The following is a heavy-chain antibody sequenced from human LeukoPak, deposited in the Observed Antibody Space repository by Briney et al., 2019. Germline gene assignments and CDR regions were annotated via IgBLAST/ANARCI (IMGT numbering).Heavy chain of an antibody. CDR3: ARSQVDTAFDY. D-gene: IGHD5-18*01. Sequence: PGGSLRLSCAASGFTFSSCAMHWVRQAPGKGLEWVAVIWYDGSNKYYADSVKGRFTISRDNSKNTLYLQMNSLRVEDTAVYYCARSQVDTAFDYWGQGTLVTVSS. CDR1: GFTFSSCA. V-gene: IGHV3-33*08. CDR2: IWYDGSNK. J-gene: IGHJ4*02.